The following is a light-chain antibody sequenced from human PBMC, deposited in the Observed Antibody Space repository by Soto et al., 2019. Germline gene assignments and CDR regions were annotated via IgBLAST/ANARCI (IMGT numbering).Light chain of an antibody. Sequence: IVLTQSPGTLSLSPGARATLSCRATQSVRGNYLAWYQQRPGQAPRLLIYGASTRATGVPDRFRGSGSGTDFTLTISRLESEDFAVYYCQHYGGSPAWTFGHGTKVDIK. CDR2: GAS. CDR1: QSVRGNY. J-gene: IGKJ1*01. V-gene: IGKV3-20*01. CDR3: QHYGGSPAWT.